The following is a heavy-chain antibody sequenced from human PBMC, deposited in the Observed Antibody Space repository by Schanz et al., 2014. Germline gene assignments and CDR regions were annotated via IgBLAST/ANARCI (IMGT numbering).Heavy chain of an antibody. V-gene: IGHV3-30*18. J-gene: IGHJ6*02. CDR1: GFTFSDYG. CDR3: AKDRQNRVNRVGYYYGMDV. CDR2: ISYDGSFE. D-gene: IGHD3-16*01. Sequence: QVQLVESGGGVVQPGRSLRLSCGASGFTFSDYGTHWVRQAPGKGLEWVAFISYDGSFEDYLDSVKGRFTISRDNAKNTLYLQMNSLRAEDTALYYCAKDRQNRVNRVGYYYGMDVWGQGTTVTVSS.